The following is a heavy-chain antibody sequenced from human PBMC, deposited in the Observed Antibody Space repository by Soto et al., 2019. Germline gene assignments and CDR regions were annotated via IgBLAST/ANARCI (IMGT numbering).Heavy chain of an antibody. V-gene: IGHV4-39*07. J-gene: IGHJ6*02. CDR3: ARDLWGYCGADCYPLDV. CDR1: GDSITSNSYF. CDR2: IYYSGTT. D-gene: IGHD2-21*02. Sequence: PSETLSLTCTVSGDSITSNSYFWAWIRQPPGKGLEWIGSIYYSGTTYYNPSLKSRVTISVDTSKNQFSLKLNSVTAADTAVYYCARDLWGYCGADCYPLDVWGQGTTVT.